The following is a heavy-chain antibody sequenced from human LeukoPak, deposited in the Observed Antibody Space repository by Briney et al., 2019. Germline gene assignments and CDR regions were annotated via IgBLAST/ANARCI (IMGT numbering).Heavy chain of an antibody. D-gene: IGHD2-15*01. CDR1: GFTFSSYS. CDR2: ISSSSSYI. J-gene: IGHJ6*02. Sequence: GGSLRLSCAASGFTFSSYSMNWVRQAPGKGLEWVSSISSSSSYIYYADSVKGRFTISRDNAKNSLYLQMNSLRAEDTAVYYCARSVVVVAEYYYYGMDVWGQETTVTVSS. V-gene: IGHV3-21*01. CDR3: ARSVVVVAEYYYYGMDV.